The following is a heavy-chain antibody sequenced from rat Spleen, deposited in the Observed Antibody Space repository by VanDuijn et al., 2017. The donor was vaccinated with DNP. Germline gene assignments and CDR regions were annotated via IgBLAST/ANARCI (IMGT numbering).Heavy chain of an antibody. Sequence: EVQVVESGGGLVQPKGSLKLSCAASGFDFNTYAMSWVRQAPGKGLDWVASISIKTHNYATLYADSVKERFTISRDDSQSMVYLQMNNLKTEDTALYYCTVSFDFWGPGTMVTVSS. V-gene: IGHV10-4*01. CDR2: ISIKTHNYAT. J-gene: IGHJ1*01. CDR1: GFDFNTYA. CDR3: TVSFDF.